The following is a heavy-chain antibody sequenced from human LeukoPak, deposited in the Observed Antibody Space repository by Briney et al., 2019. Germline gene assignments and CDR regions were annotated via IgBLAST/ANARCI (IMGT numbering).Heavy chain of an antibody. J-gene: IGHJ6*02. CDR1: GFTFSSYA. V-gene: IGHV3-30-3*01. CDR3: AGVVIIPYYYYYGMDV. Sequence: PGGSLRLSCAASGFTFSSYAMHWVRQAPGKGLEWVAVISYDGSNKYYADSVKGRFTISRDNSKNTLYLQMNSLRAEDTAVYYSAGVVIIPYYYYYGMDVWGQGTTVTVSS. D-gene: IGHD3-3*01. CDR2: ISYDGSNK.